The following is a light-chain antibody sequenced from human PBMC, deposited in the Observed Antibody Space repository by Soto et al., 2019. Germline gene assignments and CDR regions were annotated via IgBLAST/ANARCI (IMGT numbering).Light chain of an antibody. CDR2: AES. J-gene: IGKJ4*01. V-gene: IGKV1-9*01. Sequence: IPVTKAPSSLSDSLGDRVIITCRASQGISSYLAWYQQKPGKPPKLLIYAESTLQSGVPSRFSGSGSGTRGTLTISSLQPEDFATYYCQQVKSYPRTFGRGTKVDI. CDR3: QQVKSYPRT. CDR1: QGISSY.